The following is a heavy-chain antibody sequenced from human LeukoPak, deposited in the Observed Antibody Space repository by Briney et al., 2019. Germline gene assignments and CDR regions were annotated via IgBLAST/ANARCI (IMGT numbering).Heavy chain of an antibody. V-gene: IGHV3-11*03. CDR2: ISGSSSDT. CDR3: AKYRTGPPYGLDV. CDR1: GFTFNDYY. Sequence: KPGGSLRLSCAVSGFTFNDYYMSWIRQAPGKGLEWVSFISGSSSDTNYADSVKGRFTISRDNAKNSLYLEMNRLRAEDTATYYCAKYRTGPPYGLDVWGQGTTVTVSS. D-gene: IGHD5-12*01. J-gene: IGHJ6*02.